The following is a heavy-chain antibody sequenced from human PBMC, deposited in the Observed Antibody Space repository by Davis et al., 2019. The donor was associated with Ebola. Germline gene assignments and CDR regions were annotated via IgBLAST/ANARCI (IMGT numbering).Heavy chain of an antibody. Sequence: GGSLRLSCAASGFTFSSYSMNWVRQAPGKGLEWVAYITTGSSTIYFADSVKGRFAISRDDAKKSVYLQMNSLRDEDTAVYYCARGELYSDSYFDLWGRGTRVTVSS. V-gene: IGHV3-48*02. J-gene: IGHJ2*01. CDR1: GFTFSSYS. CDR2: ITTGSSTI. D-gene: IGHD2-21*01. CDR3: ARGELYSDSYFDL.